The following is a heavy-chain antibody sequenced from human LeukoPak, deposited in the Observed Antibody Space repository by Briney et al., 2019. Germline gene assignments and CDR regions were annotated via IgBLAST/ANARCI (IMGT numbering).Heavy chain of an antibody. CDR1: GFTFGSYG. V-gene: IGHV3-33*01. D-gene: IGHD6-19*01. CDR3: ARGWDGIAVAGSFDY. J-gene: IGHJ4*02. Sequence: GGSLRLSCAASGFTFGSYGMHWVRQAPGKGLDWVSIIWYDGSDKYYADSVKGRFTISRDNSKNTLYLQMNSLRAEDTAVYYCARGWDGIAVAGSFDYWGQGTLVTVSS. CDR2: IWYDGSDK.